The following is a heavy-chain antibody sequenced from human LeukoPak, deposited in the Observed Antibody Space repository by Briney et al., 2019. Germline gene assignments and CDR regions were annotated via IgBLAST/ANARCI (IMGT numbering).Heavy chain of an antibody. J-gene: IGHJ4*02. CDR3: ARWGSSSSFDY. V-gene: IGHV3-30*04. CDR2: ISYDGSNK. CDR1: GFTFSSYA. D-gene: IGHD6-13*01. Sequence: PGGSLRLSCAASGFTFSSYAMHWVRQAPGKGLEWVAVISYDGSNKYYADSVKGRFTISRDNSKNSLYLQMNSLRAEDTAVYYCARWGSSSSFDYWGQGTLVTVSS.